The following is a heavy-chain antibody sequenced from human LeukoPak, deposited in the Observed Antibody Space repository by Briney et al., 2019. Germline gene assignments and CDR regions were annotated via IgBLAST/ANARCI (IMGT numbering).Heavy chain of an antibody. CDR1: GFTFSDYY. V-gene: IGHV3-11*04. J-gene: IGHJ4*02. CDR3: AREYSSGWYRKEFDY. D-gene: IGHD6-19*01. Sequence: PGGSLRLSCAASGFTFSDYYMNWIRQAPGKGLEWVSYISSSGSTIYYADSVKGRFTISRDNAKNSLYLQMNSPRAEDTAVYYCAREYSSGWYRKEFDYWGQGTLVTVSS. CDR2: ISSSGSTI.